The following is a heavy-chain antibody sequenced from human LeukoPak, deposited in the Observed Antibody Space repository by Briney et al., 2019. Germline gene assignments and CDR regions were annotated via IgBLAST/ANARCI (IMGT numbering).Heavy chain of an antibody. J-gene: IGHJ4*02. Sequence: GGSLRLSCTASGFTFSSYTMTWVRQAPGKGLKWVSTITTGDGNTYYADSVKGRFTISRDNSENTVYLQMNNLRAEDTALYYCAGRVTGYSSGYVYWGQGTLVTVSS. CDR2: ITTGDGNT. D-gene: IGHD5-18*01. V-gene: IGHV3-23*01. CDR3: AGRVTGYSSGYVY. CDR1: GFTFSSYT.